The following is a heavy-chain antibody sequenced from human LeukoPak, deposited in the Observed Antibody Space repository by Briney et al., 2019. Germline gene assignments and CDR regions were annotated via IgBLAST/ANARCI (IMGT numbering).Heavy chain of an antibody. Sequence: ASVKVSCKASGYTFTSYAMNWVRQAPGQGLEWMGWINTNTGNPTYAQGFTGRFVFSLDTSVSTAYLQISSLKAEDTAVYYCARGGLRYFDWLPYYYYYYMDVWGKGTTVTVSS. CDR1: GYTFTSYA. V-gene: IGHV7-4-1*02. CDR2: INTNTGNP. CDR3: ARGGLRYFDWLPYYYYYYMDV. J-gene: IGHJ6*03. D-gene: IGHD3-9*01.